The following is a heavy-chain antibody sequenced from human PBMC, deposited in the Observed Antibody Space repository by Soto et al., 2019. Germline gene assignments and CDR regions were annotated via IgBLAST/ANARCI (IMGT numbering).Heavy chain of an antibody. CDR2: IHYSGSI. CDR3: AREDDGGDRDYYGLDV. V-gene: IGHV4-30-4*08. D-gene: IGHD2-21*02. CDR1: GGSISYEYYH. Sequence: SETLSLTCTVSGGSISYEYYHLTWIRQSPGKGLEWIGYIHYSGSILYNPSFKSRVTISVDTSKNQFSLPLSSVTAADTAVYFCAREDDGGDRDYYGLDVWGQGTTVTVSS. J-gene: IGHJ6*02.